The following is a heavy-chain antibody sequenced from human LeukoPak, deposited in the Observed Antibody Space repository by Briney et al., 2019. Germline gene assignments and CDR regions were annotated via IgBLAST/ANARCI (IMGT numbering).Heavy chain of an antibody. Sequence: GGSLRLSCAASGFTFSSYAVSWVRQAPGKGLEWVSAISGSGGSTYYADSVKGRFTISRDNSKNTLYLQMNSLRAEDTAVYYCAKDVARYCSSTSCYSAFDIWGQGTMVTVSS. J-gene: IGHJ3*02. V-gene: IGHV3-23*01. CDR2: ISGSGGST. CDR1: GFTFSSYA. CDR3: AKDVARYCSSTSCYSAFDI. D-gene: IGHD2-2*02.